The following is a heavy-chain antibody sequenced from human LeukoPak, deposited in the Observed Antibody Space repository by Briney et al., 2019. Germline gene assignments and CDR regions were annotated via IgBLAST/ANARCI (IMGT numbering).Heavy chain of an antibody. CDR2: IYYSGST. V-gene: IGHV4-31*03. CDR3: ARGGGYCSGGSCYSPPYFDY. CDR1: GGSISSGGYY. J-gene: IGHJ4*02. Sequence: SSETLSLTCTVSGGSISSGGYYWSWIRQHPGKGLEWIGYIYYSGSTYYNPSLKSRVTISVDTSKNQFSLKLSSVTAADTAVYYCARGGGYCSGGSCYSPPYFDYWGQGTLVTVSS. D-gene: IGHD2-15*01.